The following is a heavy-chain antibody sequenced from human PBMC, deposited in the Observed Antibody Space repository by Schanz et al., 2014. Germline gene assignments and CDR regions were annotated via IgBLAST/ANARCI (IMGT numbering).Heavy chain of an antibody. J-gene: IGHJ4*02. V-gene: IGHV3-23*01. CDR2: ISGSGGST. CDR3: ARKVVATIGGYYDN. Sequence: EVQLLESGGGLVQPGGSLRLSCAASGFTFSSYAMSWVRQAPGKGLEWVSAISGSGGSTYYADSVKGRFTISRDNSKNTLYLQMNSLRPEDTAVYYCARKVVATIGGYYDNWGQGTLVTVSP. D-gene: IGHD5-12*01. CDR1: GFTFSSYA.